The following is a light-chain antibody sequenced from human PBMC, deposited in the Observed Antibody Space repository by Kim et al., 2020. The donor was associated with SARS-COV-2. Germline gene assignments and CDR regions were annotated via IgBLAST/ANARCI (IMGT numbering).Light chain of an antibody. Sequence: GQSITLSCSGTIGDSGNSNSVPWYQQHSGEAPRLIIYDVRDRPSGVSARFSGSKSANMASLTISGLRSEDEADYYCCSTSNTLDYVFGSGTKVTVL. CDR2: DVR. J-gene: IGLJ1*01. CDR1: IGDSGNSNS. CDR3: CSTSNTLDYV. V-gene: IGLV2-14*03.